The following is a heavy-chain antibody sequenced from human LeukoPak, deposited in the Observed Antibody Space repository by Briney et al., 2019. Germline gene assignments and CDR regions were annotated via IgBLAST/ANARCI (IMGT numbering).Heavy chain of an antibody. V-gene: IGHV1-8*01. CDR1: GYTFTSYD. J-gene: IGHJ5*02. CDR3: ARATGYSYGSWGNWFDP. CDR2: MNPNSGNT. D-gene: IGHD5-18*01. Sequence: ASVKVSCKASGYTFTSYDINWVRQATGQGLEWMGWMNPNSGNTGYAQKFQGRVTMTRNTSISTAYMELSSLRSEDTTVYYCARATGYSYGSWGNWFDPWGQGTLVTVSS.